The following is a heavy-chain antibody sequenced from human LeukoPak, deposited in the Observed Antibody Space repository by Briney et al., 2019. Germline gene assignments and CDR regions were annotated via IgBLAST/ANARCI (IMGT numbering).Heavy chain of an antibody. CDR1: GYSFTSYW. CDR3: ARLLTYRAPHYYYYMDV. D-gene: IGHD2-21*02. V-gene: IGHV5-51*01. CDR2: IYPGDSDT. Sequence: GESLKISCKGYGYSFTSYWIGWVRQMPGKGLEWMGIIYPGDSDTRYSPSFQGQVTISADKSISTAYLQWSSLKASDTAMYYCARLLTYRAPHYYYYMDVWGKGTTVTVSS. J-gene: IGHJ6*03.